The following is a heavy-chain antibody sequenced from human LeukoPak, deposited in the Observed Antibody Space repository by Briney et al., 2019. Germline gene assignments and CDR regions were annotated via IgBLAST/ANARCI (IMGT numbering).Heavy chain of an antibody. J-gene: IGHJ4*02. CDR3: ARYSLDSGYDSIDY. Sequence: ETLSLTCTVSGGSISSYYWSWIRQPPGKGLEWIGYIYYSGSTNYNPSLKSRVTISVDTSKNQFSLKLSSVTAADTAVYYCARYSLDSGYDSIDYWGQGTLVTVSS. V-gene: IGHV4-59*01. CDR1: GGSISSYY. CDR2: IYYSGST. D-gene: IGHD5-12*01.